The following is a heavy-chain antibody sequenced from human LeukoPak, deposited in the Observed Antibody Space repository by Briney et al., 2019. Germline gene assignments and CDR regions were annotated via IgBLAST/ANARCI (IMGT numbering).Heavy chain of an antibody. CDR2: ISGSGGST. V-gene: IGHV3-23*01. D-gene: IGHD3-10*01. Sequence: GGSLRLSCAASGFTFSSYAMSWVSQAPGKGLEWVSAISGSGGSTYYADSVKAPFTISTHNSKNTLYLQMNSLRAQDTAVYYCAKGSLWFGELSGMDVWGQGTTVTVSS. J-gene: IGHJ6*02. CDR1: GFTFSSYA. CDR3: AKGSLWFGELSGMDV.